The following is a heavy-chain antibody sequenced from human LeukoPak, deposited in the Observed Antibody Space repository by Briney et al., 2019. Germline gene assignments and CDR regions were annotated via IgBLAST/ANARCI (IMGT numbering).Heavy chain of an antibody. J-gene: IGHJ4*02. CDR1: GFTFSDFY. V-gene: IGHV3-11*01. Sequence: GGSLRPSCAASGFTFSDFYMTWIRQAPGKGLEWVSYISNRGTTIHYADSVRGRFTISRDNAKKSLYLQMNGLRAEDTAVYYCARSADRSGYFREITLYYFDYWGQGTLVTVSS. CDR3: ARSADRSGYFREITLYYFDY. CDR2: ISNRGTTI. D-gene: IGHD3-22*01.